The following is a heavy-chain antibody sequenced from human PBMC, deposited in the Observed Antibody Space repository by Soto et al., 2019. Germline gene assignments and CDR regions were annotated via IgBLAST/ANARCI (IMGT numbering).Heavy chain of an antibody. Sequence: PSETLSLTCTVSGASISSYYWNWIRQPPGKGLEWIGYISYSGNTNYNPSLKSRVSISVDTSKNQFSLKLISVTAADTAVYYCAKLCSTIDCPQGFDPWGQGTLVTVSS. CDR3: AKLCSTIDCPQGFDP. CDR1: GASISSYY. CDR2: ISYSGNT. J-gene: IGHJ5*02. V-gene: IGHV4-59*01. D-gene: IGHD2-2*01.